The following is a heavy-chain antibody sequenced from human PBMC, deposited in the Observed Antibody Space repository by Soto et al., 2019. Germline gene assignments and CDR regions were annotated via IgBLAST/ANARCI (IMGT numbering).Heavy chain of an antibody. D-gene: IGHD6-13*01. Sequence: PSETLSLTCTVSCGSVISGSYYWSWIRQPPGKGLEWIGYIYYSGSTNYNPSLKSRVTISVDTSKNQFSLKLSSVTAADTAVYYCARHWGRGAAGTCYNWGQGTLVTVS. V-gene: IGHV4-61*01. CDR1: CGSVISGSYY. J-gene: IGHJ4*02. CDR3: ARHWGRGAAGTCYN. CDR2: IYYSGST.